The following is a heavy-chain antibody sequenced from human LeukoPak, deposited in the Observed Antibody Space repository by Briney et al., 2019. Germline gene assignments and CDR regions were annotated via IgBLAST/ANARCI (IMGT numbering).Heavy chain of an antibody. V-gene: IGHV3-21*01. CDR3: ARDRGYQMLHAL. CDR2: ISSSSSYI. D-gene: IGHD2-2*01. J-gene: IGHJ4*02. Sequence: GGSLRLSCAASGFTFSSYRMNWVRQAPGKGLEWVSSISSSSSYIYYTDSLKGRFTISRDNAKNSLFLQMNSLSAEDTAVYYCARDRGYQMLHALWGQGTLVTVSS. CDR1: GFTFSSYR.